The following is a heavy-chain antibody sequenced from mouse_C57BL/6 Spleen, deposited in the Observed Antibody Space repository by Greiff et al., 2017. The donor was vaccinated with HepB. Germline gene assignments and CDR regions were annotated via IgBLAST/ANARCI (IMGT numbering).Heavy chain of an antibody. Sequence: QVQLQQSGAELVKPGASVKLSCKASGYTFTSYWMHWVKQRPGQGLEWIGMIHPNSGSTNYNEKFKSKATLTVDKSSSTAYMQLSSLTSEDSAVYYCARCSYYYGSEAMDYWGQGTSVTVSS. J-gene: IGHJ4*01. CDR3: ARCSYYYGSEAMDY. D-gene: IGHD1-1*01. CDR1: GYTFTSYW. CDR2: IHPNSGST. V-gene: IGHV1-64*01.